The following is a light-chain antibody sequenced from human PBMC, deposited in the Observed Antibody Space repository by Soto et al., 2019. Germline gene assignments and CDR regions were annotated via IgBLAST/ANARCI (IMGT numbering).Light chain of an antibody. Sequence: DIQMTQSPSSLSASVGDRVTITCRASQSISSYLNWYQQKPGKAPKLLVYAASSLQSGVPSRFSGSGSGTDFTLTISSLQPEDVATYYCQQSYSTPPTFGGGNKVDIK. CDR1: QSISSY. V-gene: IGKV1-39*01. CDR2: AAS. J-gene: IGKJ4*01. CDR3: QQSYSTPPT.